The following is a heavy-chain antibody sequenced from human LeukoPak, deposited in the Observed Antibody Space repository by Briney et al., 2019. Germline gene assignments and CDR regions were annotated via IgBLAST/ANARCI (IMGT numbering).Heavy chain of an antibody. Sequence: GGSLRLSCAASGFTFSRYNLHWVRQAPGKGLEWVAVKSYDGRNTFYADPVKGRFTISRDNSKNTVYLQMNSLRAEDTAVYYCAREQSSGWPDYWGQGTLVTVSS. CDR1: GFTFSRYN. J-gene: IGHJ4*02. CDR3: AREQSSGWPDY. D-gene: IGHD6-19*01. V-gene: IGHV3-30*03. CDR2: KSYDGRNT.